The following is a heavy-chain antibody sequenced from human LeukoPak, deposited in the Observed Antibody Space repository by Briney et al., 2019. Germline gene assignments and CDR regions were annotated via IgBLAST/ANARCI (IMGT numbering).Heavy chain of an antibody. V-gene: IGHV3-33*01. D-gene: IGHD1-26*01. Sequence: GGSLRLSCTASGFTFSKNGMHWVRQAPGKGLEWVALIWYDGSEKYYADSVKGRFTVSRDNSKNTLYLQMNSLRAEDMAVYYCAIDALGSAFDIWGQGTMVTVSS. CDR3: AIDALGSAFDI. CDR1: GFTFSKNG. J-gene: IGHJ3*02. CDR2: IWYDGSEK.